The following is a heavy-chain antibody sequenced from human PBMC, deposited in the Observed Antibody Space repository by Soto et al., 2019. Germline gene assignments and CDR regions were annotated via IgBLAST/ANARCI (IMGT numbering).Heavy chain of an antibody. D-gene: IGHD3-3*01. V-gene: IGHV3-66*01. CDR3: ARDPIRNLEWLPSLDY. J-gene: IGHJ4*02. Sequence: GGSLRLSCAASGFTVSSNYMSWVRQAPGKGLEWVSVIYSGGSTYYADSVKGRFTISRDNSKNTLYLQMNSLRAEDTAVYYCARDPIRNLEWLPSLDYWGQGTLVTVSS. CDR1: GFTVSSNY. CDR2: IYSGGST.